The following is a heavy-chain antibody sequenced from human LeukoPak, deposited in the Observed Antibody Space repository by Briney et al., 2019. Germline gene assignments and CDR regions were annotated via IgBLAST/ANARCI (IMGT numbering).Heavy chain of an antibody. V-gene: IGHV3-21*01. CDR1: GFTFSTYN. J-gene: IGHJ4*02. CDR3: ARVRGYSYGLPY. Sequence: GGSLRLSCAASGFTFSTYNMNWVRQAPGKGLEWVSSISSNSAYIYYADSVKGRFTISRDNAKNTLYLQMNSLRAEDTAVYYCARVRGYSYGLPYWGQGTLVTVSS. CDR2: ISSNSAYI. D-gene: IGHD5-18*01.